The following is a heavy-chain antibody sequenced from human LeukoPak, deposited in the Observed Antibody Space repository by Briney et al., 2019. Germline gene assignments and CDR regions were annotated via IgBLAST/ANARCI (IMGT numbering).Heavy chain of an antibody. Sequence: ASVTVSYKASGYTFTSYAMNWVRQAPGQGLEWMGWINTNTGNPTYAQGFTGRFVFSLDTSVSTAYLQISSLKADDTAVYYCARSDILTGYYPSKVLDYWGQGTLVTVSS. V-gene: IGHV7-4-1*02. J-gene: IGHJ4*02. D-gene: IGHD3-9*01. CDR3: ARSDILTGYYPSKVLDY. CDR1: GYTFTSYA. CDR2: INTNTGNP.